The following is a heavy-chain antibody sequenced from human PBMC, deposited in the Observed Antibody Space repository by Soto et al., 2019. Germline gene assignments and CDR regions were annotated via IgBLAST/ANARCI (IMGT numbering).Heavy chain of an antibody. CDR1: GFTFSRSA. CDR2: IVAASGKT. V-gene: IGHV1-58*01. D-gene: IGHD3-22*01. J-gene: IGHJ4*02. Sequence: QMHVVQSGPEVKKPGTSVKVSCKGSGFTFSRSAVKRVRQVRGQGLAWIGWIVAASGKTDYSQIFQERVTMTRDMSTSTAYMELSSLSSEDTAVYYCAATLDWGSYDFGGYPSWGQGTLVTVSS. CDR3: AATLDWGSYDFGGYPS.